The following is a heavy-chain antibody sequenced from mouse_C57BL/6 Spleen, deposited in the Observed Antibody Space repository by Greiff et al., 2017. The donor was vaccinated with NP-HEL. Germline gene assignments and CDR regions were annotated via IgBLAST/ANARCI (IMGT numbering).Heavy chain of an antibody. D-gene: IGHD1-1*01. CDR1: GYTFTSYW. CDR2: IDPSDSYT. J-gene: IGHJ2*01. V-gene: IGHV1-50*01. CDR3: ARFDTTVVAHFDY. Sequence: QVQLQQPGAELVKPGASVKLSCKASGYTFTSYWMQWVKQRPGQGLEWIGEIDPSDSYTNYNQKFKGKATLTVDTSSSTAYMQLSSLTSEDSAVYYCARFDTTVVAHFDYWGQGTTLTVSS.